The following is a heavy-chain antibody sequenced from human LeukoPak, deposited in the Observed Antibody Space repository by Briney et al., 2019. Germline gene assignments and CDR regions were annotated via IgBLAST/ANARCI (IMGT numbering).Heavy chain of an antibody. V-gene: IGHV1-69*13. Sequence: SENVSCKASGGTFSSYAISWVRQAPGQGLEWIGGIIPIFGTANYAQKFQGRVTITADESTSAAYMELSSLRSEDTAVYYCASRGYGSGSTLGFDYWGQGTLVTVSS. CDR2: IIPIFGTA. CDR1: GGTFSSYA. CDR3: ASRGYGSGSTLGFDY. J-gene: IGHJ4*02. D-gene: IGHD3-10*01.